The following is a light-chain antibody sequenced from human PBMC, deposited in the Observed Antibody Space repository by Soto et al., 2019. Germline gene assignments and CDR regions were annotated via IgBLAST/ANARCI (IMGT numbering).Light chain of an antibody. J-gene: IGKJ5*01. CDR1: PSVSSN. CDR2: GAS. V-gene: IGKV3-15*01. CDR3: QQYNNWPLT. Sequence: EIVMTQSPATLSVSPGVRATLSCRASPSVSSNLAWYQQKPGQALRLLIYGASSRATGIPVRFSGSGSGTEFTLTISSLQSEDFAVYYCQQYNNWPLTFGQGTRLEI.